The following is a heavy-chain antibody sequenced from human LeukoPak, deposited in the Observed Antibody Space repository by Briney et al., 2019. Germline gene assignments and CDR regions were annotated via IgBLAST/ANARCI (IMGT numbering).Heavy chain of an antibody. D-gene: IGHD2-8*02. V-gene: IGHV3-48*04. J-gene: IGHJ5*02. Sequence: GGSLRLSCAASGFTFSSYWMNWVRQAPGQGLEWLSYISHTARTIYYADSVRGRFTISRDNAKDSLFLQMNSLRAEDTAVYYCARSPRYCSGGVCLNWFDPWGQGTLVTVSS. CDR1: GFTFSSYW. CDR3: ARSPRYCSGGVCLNWFDP. CDR2: ISHTARTI.